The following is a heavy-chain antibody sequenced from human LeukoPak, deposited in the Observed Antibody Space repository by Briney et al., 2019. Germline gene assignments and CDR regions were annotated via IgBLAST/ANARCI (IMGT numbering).Heavy chain of an antibody. J-gene: IGHJ4*02. CDR1: GFTFSNYG. D-gene: IGHD5-12*01. CDR2: ISYDGSNK. Sequence: GGSLRLSCAASGFTFSNYGIHWVRQAPGKGLEWVAVISYDGSNKYYADSVKGRFTISRDNSKNTLYLQMNSLRSEDTAVYYCARGPSGYHNTGGQGTLVTVSS. V-gene: IGHV3-30*03. CDR3: ARGPSGYHNT.